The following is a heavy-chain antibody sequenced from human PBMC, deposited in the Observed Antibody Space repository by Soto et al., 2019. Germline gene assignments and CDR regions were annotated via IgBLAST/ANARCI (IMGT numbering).Heavy chain of an antibody. D-gene: IGHD3-10*01. V-gene: IGHV3-66*04. CDR2: VYTGGST. Sequence: GGSLRLSCVASGFSVSGHYMSWVRQAPGKGLEWVSIVYTGGSTYYADSVKGRFTISRDNSKNTLFLQMNSLRAEDTAVYYCASHRLGELFIDNWGQGALVTVSS. CDR3: ASHRLGELFIDN. J-gene: IGHJ4*02. CDR1: GFSVSGHY.